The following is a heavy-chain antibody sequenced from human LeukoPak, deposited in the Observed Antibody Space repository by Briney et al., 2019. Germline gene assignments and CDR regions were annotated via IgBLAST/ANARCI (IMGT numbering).Heavy chain of an antibody. V-gene: IGHV3-30*02. D-gene: IGHD4/OR15-4a*01. J-gene: IGHJ6*03. CDR2: IRFDGGDK. CDR1: GVTFGTYG. CDR3: AKVLPLTFYYMDV. Sequence: GGSLRLSCVASGVTFGTYGLHWVRQAPGKGLEWVAFIRFDGGDKYYADSVKGRFTVSRDNSKNTLYLQMNSLRTEDTAMYYCAKVLPLTFYYMDVWGKGTTVTVSS.